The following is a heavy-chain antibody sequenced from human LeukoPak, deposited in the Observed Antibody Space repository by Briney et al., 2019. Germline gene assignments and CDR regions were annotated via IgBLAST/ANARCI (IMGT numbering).Heavy chain of an antibody. CDR1: GYSISSGYY. CDR2: IHHSGST. D-gene: IGHD5-18*01. CDR3: ARVAEGVDTAMGLDY. J-gene: IGHJ4*02. Sequence: PSETLSLTCTVSGYSISSGYYWGWIRQPPGKGLEWIGSIHHSGSTYYNPSLKSRVTISVDTSKNQFSLKLSSVTAADTAVYYCARVAEGVDTAMGLDYWGQGTLVTVSS. V-gene: IGHV4-38-2*02.